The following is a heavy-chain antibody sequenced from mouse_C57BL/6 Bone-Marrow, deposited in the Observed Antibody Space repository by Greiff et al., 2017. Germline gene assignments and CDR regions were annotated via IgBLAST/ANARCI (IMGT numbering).Heavy chain of an antibody. CDR1: GYAFSSYW. V-gene: IGHV1-80*01. CDR3: ARSPRDAMDY. CDR2: IYPGDGDT. J-gene: IGHJ4*01. Sequence: VQRVESGAELVKPGASVKFSCKASGYAFSSYWMNWVKQRPGQGLEWIGKIYPGDGDTNYNGKFKGKATLTADKSSITAYVQLSSLTSEDSAVYFCARSPRDAMDYWGQGTSVTVSS.